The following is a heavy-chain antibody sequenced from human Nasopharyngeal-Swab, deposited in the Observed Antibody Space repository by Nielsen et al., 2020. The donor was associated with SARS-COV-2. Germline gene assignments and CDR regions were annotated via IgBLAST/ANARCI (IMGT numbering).Heavy chain of an antibody. CDR2: IGDKDHNYAT. J-gene: IGHJ4*02. CDR3: TTDYYFDY. Sequence: GGSLRLSCAVSGFIFSGSAMHWVRQASGKGLEWVGRIGDKDHNYATTYGAAVKGRFTISRDDSKNTAFLQMDSLKTEDTALYYCTTDYYFDYWGQGTLVTVSS. V-gene: IGHV3-73*01. CDR1: GFIFSGSA.